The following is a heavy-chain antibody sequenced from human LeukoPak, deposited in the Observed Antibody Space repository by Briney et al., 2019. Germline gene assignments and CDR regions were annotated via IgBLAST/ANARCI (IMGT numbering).Heavy chain of an antibody. CDR1: GFTFSNYW. V-gene: IGHV3-7*01. D-gene: IGHD4-23*01. CDR3: ARDWEGNLDY. J-gene: IGHJ4*02. Sequence: GGSLRLSCAASGFTFSNYWMAWVRQAPGKGLEWVANIKQDESDKNYVDSVKGRFTIFRDNAKNSLYLQMNSLRAEDTAVYYCARDWEGNLDYWGQGTLVTVSS. CDR2: IKQDESDK.